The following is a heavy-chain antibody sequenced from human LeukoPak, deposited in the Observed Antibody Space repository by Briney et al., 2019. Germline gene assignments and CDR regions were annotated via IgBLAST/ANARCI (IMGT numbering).Heavy chain of an antibody. D-gene: IGHD4-4*01. CDR1: GFPFPSYS. V-gene: IGHV3-48*02. CDR3: ARVQGSDYSNPFDY. J-gene: IGHJ4*02. CDR2: IVKSSNTI. Sequence: GGSLRLSFAASGFPFPSYSMNWVRPAPGKGLEGISYIVKSSNTIYYADSVKGRFTISRDDAGNSLYLQMNSLRDGDTALYYCARVQGSDYSNPFDYWGQGTLVTVSS.